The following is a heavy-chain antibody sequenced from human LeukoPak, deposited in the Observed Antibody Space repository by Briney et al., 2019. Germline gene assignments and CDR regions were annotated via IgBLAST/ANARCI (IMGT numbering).Heavy chain of an antibody. V-gene: IGHV3-21*01. CDR3: GRAEDSNGYYVPNWFDP. CDR1: GFTFSSYS. CDR2: ISSSSSYI. J-gene: IGHJ5*02. Sequence: EGSLRLSCAASGFTFSSYSMNWVRQAPGKGLEWVSSISSSSSYIYYADSVKGRFTISRDNAKNSLYLQMNSLRAEDTAVYYCGRAEDSNGYYVPNWFDPWGQGTLVTVSS. D-gene: IGHD3-22*01.